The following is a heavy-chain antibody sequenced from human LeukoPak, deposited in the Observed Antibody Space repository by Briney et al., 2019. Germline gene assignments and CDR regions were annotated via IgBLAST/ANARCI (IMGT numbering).Heavy chain of an antibody. CDR1: GFTVSSDY. CDR3: ARARIGVAGFFDY. J-gene: IGHJ4*02. Sequence: GGSLRLSCAASGFTVSSDYMSWVRQAPGKGLEWVSVMYRDGTTYYADSVKGRFTISRDNSKNTVYLQMNSLRAEDTAVHYCARARIGVAGFFDYWGQGTLVTVSS. V-gene: IGHV3-66*02. D-gene: IGHD2-2*01. CDR2: MYRDGTT.